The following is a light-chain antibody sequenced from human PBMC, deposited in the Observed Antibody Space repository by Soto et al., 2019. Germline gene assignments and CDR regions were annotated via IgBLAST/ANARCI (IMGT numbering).Light chain of an antibody. Sequence: DIQMTQSPSSLSASVGDRVTITCRASQSISSYLNWYQQKPGKAPNLLIYAASSLQSGVPSRFSGSGSGTDFTLTISGLQPEDFAPYYCQQSYSTPRTFGQGTKVEIK. CDR3: QQSYSTPRT. J-gene: IGKJ1*01. CDR1: QSISSY. V-gene: IGKV1-39*01. CDR2: AAS.